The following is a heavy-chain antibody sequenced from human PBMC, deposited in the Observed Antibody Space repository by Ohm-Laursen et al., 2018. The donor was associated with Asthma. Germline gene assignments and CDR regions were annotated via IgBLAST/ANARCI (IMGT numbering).Heavy chain of an antibody. J-gene: IGHJ4*02. CDR1: GFNFSSYA. Sequence: SLRLSCAASGFNFSSYAMHWVRQAPGKGLEWVAVMSYDGSNKYHADSVKGRFTISRDNSKHTLFLQMNSLRPEDTAVYYCAREKAGYCSSSSCYYYFDYWGQGTLVTVSS. CDR3: AREKAGYCSSSSCYYYFDY. CDR2: MSYDGSNK. D-gene: IGHD2-2*01. V-gene: IGHV3-30-3*01.